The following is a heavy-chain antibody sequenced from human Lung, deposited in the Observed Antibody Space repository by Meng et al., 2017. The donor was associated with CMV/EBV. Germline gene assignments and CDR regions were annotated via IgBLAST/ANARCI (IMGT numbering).Heavy chain of an antibody. CDR3: ARGRRSWFGELSGP. J-gene: IGHJ5*02. V-gene: IGHV1-8*01. D-gene: IGHD3-10*01. Sequence: KASGYTCTSYDIDWVRQAAGQGLEWMGWMNPNSGNTGYAQKFQGRVTMTRNTSISTAYMELSSLRSEDTAVYYYARGRRSWFGELSGPWGQGTLVTVSS. CDR1: GYTCTSYD. CDR2: MNPNSGNT.